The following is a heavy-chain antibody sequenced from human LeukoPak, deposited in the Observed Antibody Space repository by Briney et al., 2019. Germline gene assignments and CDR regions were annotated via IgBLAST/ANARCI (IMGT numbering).Heavy chain of an antibody. CDR2: MNPNSGNT. CDR3: ARGRLYDSGSYYLNWFDP. V-gene: IGHV1-8*01. CDR1: GYTFTSYD. J-gene: IGHJ5*02. Sequence: ASVKVSCKASGYTFTSYDINWVRQATGQGLEWMGWMNPNSGNTGYAQKFQGRVTMTRNTSISTAYMELSSLRSEDTAVYYCARGRLYDSGSYYLNWFDPWGQGTLVTVSS. D-gene: IGHD3-10*01.